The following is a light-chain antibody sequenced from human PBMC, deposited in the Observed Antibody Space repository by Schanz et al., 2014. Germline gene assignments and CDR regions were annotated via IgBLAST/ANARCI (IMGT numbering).Light chain of an antibody. J-gene: IGLJ3*02. CDR3: CSYAGTYTWV. V-gene: IGLV2-11*01. CDR2: DVS. Sequence: QSALTQPPSASGSPGQSVTISCTGTSSDDCGYNYVSWYQQHPGKAPKLMIYDVSKRPSGVPDRFSGSKSGNTASLTISGLQAEDEADYYCCSYAGTYTWVFGGGTKLTVL. CDR1: SSDDCGYNY.